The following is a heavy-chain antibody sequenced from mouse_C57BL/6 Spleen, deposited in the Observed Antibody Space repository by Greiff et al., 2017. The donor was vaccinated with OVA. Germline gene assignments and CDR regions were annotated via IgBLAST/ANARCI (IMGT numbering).Heavy chain of an antibody. CDR1: GYTFTGYW. D-gene: IGHD2-2*01. V-gene: IGHV1-9*01. Sequence: QVQLKESGAELMKPGASVKLSCKATGYTFTGYWIEWVKQRPGHGLEWIGEILPGSGSTNYNEKFKGQATFTADTSSNTAYMQLSSLTTEDSAIYYCAPGVELYYGYDVGYFDVWGTGTTVTVSS. CDR2: ILPGSGST. J-gene: IGHJ1*03. CDR3: APGVELYYGYDVGYFDV.